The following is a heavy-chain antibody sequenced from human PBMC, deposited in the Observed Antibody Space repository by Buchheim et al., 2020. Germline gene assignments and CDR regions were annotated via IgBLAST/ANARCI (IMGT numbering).Heavy chain of an antibody. CDR3: ARGIRSYCRSTSCRSYGMDV. J-gene: IGHJ6*02. D-gene: IGHD2-2*01. Sequence: QVQLQQWGAGLLKPSETLSLTCAVYGGSFSGYYWSWIRQPPGKGLEWIGEINHSGSTNYNPSLKSRVTISVDTSKNQFSLKLSSVTAADTAVYYCARGIRSYCRSTSCRSYGMDVWGQGTT. V-gene: IGHV4-34*01. CDR1: GGSFSGYY. CDR2: INHSGST.